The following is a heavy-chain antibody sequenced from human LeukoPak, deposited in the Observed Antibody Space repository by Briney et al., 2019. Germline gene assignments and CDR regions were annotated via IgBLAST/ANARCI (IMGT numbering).Heavy chain of an antibody. CDR2: IYTSGST. Sequence: SQTLSLTCTVSGGSISSYYWSWIRQPAGKGLEWIGRIYTSGSTNYNPSLKSRVTMSVDTSKNQFSLKLSSVTAADTAVYYCARDRNGDKYHDAFDIWGQGTMVTVSS. V-gene: IGHV4-4*07. J-gene: IGHJ3*02. CDR3: ARDRNGDKYHDAFDI. D-gene: IGHD4-17*01. CDR1: GGSISSYY.